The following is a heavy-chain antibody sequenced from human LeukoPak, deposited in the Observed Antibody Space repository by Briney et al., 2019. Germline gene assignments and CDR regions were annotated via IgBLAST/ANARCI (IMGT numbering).Heavy chain of an antibody. Sequence: GGALRLSCAASGFTFSSYAMSWVRQARGKGLEWVSAISGSGGSTYYADSVKGRFTISRDNSKNTLYLQMNSLRAEDTAVYYCAKDRNSVGSPYNYWGQGTLVTVSS. D-gene: IGHD6-6*01. CDR2: ISGSGGST. V-gene: IGHV3-23*01. J-gene: IGHJ4*02. CDR3: AKDRNSVGSPYNY. CDR1: GFTFSSYA.